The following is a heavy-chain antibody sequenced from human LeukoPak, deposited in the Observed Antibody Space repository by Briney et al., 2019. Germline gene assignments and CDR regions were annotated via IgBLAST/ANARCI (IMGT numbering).Heavy chain of an antibody. CDR2: IIPILGIA. D-gene: IGHD4-17*01. CDR1: GYTFTSYA. V-gene: IGHV1-69*04. J-gene: IGHJ4*02. Sequence: SVKVSCKASGYTFTSYAISWVRQAPGQGLEWMGRIIPILGIANYAQKFQGRVTITADKSTSTAYMELSSLRSEDTAVYYCARDYGDYDFYLDYWGQGTLVTVSS. CDR3: ARDYGDYDFYLDY.